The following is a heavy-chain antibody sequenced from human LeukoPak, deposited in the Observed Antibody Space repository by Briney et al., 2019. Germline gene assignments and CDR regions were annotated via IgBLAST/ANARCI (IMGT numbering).Heavy chain of an antibody. CDR2: ISDSGSSI. Sequence: GGSLRLSCVASGFTFSNYEMNWVRQAPGKGLEWVSYISDSGSSIYYADSVKGRFTISRDNAKNSLYLQMNSLRAEDTAVYYCASVTIVGPTADYWGQGTLVTVSS. CDR3: ASVTIVGPTADY. D-gene: IGHD1-26*01. V-gene: IGHV3-48*03. J-gene: IGHJ4*02. CDR1: GFTFSNYE.